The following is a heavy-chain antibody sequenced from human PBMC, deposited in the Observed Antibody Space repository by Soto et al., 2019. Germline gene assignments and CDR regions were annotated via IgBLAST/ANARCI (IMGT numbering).Heavy chain of an antibody. CDR1: GFTFSDHH. J-gene: IGHJ4*02. CDR2: TRNRANSYTT. V-gene: IGHV3-72*01. Sequence: EVQLVESGGGLVQPGGSLRLSCAASGFTFSDHHMDWVRQAPGKGLEWVGRTRNRANSYTTEYAASVKGRFTISRDDSKNSRYLKMNSGKTGATAVYYCARVGGGGGDFDCGGQGTLVPASS. CDR3: ARVGGGGGDFDC. D-gene: IGHD2-21*01.